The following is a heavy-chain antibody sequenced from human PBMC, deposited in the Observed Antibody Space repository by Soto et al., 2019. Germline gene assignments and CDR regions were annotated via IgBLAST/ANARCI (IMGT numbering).Heavy chain of an antibody. Sequence: SETLSLTCAVYGGSFSGYYWRWIRQPPGKGLEWIGEINHSGSTNYNPSLKSRVTISVDTSKNQFSLKLSSVTAADTAVYYCARGVVPAANDYYYYYMDVWGKGTTVNVSS. CDR3: ARGVVPAANDYYYYYMDV. J-gene: IGHJ6*03. CDR1: GGSFSGYY. D-gene: IGHD2-2*01. V-gene: IGHV4-34*01. CDR2: INHSGST.